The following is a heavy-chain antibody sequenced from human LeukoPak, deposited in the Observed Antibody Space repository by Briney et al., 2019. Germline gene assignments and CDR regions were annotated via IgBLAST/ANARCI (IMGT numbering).Heavy chain of an antibody. CDR3: SRGLHDCGDSNYYFDQ. CDR1: GFRFGNDA. V-gene: IGHV3-49*04. CDR2: IRKIGYRQTT. D-gene: IGHD4-17*01. Sequence: GGSRRLSWLAAGFRFGNDAWGWVSPAPGGGLEFVSFIRKIGYRQTTDYIASERARFTSSRDDAKSTANLKMHSLEIEATALYYCSRGLHDCGDSNYYFDQWGRGTQVTVSS. J-gene: IGHJ4*02.